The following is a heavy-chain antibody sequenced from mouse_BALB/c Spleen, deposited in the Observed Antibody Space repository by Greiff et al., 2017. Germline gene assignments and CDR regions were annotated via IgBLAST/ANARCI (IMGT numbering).Heavy chain of an antibody. CDR2: ISYSGST. Sequence: EVQLQQSGPGLVKPSQSLSLTCTVTGYSITSDYAWNWIRQFPGNKLEWMGYISYSGSTSYNPSLKSRISITRDTSKNQFFLQLNSVTTEDTATYYCARRWLRRGAWFAYWGQGTLVTVSA. CDR3: ARRWLRRGAWFAY. D-gene: IGHD2-2*01. V-gene: IGHV3-2*02. CDR1: GYSITSDYA. J-gene: IGHJ3*01.